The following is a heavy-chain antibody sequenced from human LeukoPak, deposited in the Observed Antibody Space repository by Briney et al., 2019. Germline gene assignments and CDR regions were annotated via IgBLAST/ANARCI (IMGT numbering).Heavy chain of an antibody. V-gene: IGHV3-48*04. CDR3: ARGDTKYCSSASCHNPFDY. D-gene: IGHD2-2*02. CDR1: GFTFSSYW. CDR2: ITNSGSTI. J-gene: IGHJ4*02. Sequence: GGSLRLSCAASGFTFSSYWMSWVRQAPGKGLECVSYITNSGSTIYYADSVKGRFTISRDNAKNSLYLQMNSLRAEDTAVYYCARGDTKYCSSASCHNPFDYWGQGTLVTVSS.